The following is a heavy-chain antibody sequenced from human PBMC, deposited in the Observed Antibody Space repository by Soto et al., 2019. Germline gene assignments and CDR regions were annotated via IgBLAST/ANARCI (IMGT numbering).Heavy chain of an antibody. V-gene: IGHV4-31*03. CDR1: GGSISSGGYY. Sequence: QVQLQESGPGLVKPSQTLSLTCTVSGGSISSGGYYWSWIRQHPGKGLEWIGYICYSGSTYYNPYLKSRVTISVDTYKNQFSLKLSSVTAADTAVYYCARDGGSNGPRPYYYGRDVWGQGTTVTVSS. CDR2: ICYSGST. CDR3: ARDGGSNGPRPYYYGRDV. J-gene: IGHJ6*02. D-gene: IGHD1-26*01.